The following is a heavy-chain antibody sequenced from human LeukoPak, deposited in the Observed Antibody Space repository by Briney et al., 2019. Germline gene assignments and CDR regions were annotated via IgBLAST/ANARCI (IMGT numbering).Heavy chain of an antibody. J-gene: IGHJ6*03. CDR2: IIPIFGTA. Sequence: GASVKVSCKASGGTFSSYAISWVRQAPGHGLEWMGGIIPIFGTANYAQKFQGRVTITADESTSTAYMELSSLRSEDTAVYYCASRGGKPDQRGNYYYYYMDVWGKGTTVTISS. CDR3: ASRGGKPDQRGNYYYYYMDV. CDR1: GGTFSSYA. V-gene: IGHV1-69*13. D-gene: IGHD6-25*01.